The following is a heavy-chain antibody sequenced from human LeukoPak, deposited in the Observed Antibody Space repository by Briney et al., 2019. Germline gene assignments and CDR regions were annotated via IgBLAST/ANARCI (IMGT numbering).Heavy chain of an antibody. CDR3: ARGRTAARRDYWFDP. J-gene: IGHJ5*02. Sequence: GGSLRLSCAASGFTFSSYWMRWVRQAPGKGLEWVSYISSSSSTIYYADSVKGRFTISRDNAKNSRYLQMNSLRAEDTAVYYCARGRTAARRDYWFDPWGQGTLVTVSS. CDR1: GFTFSSYW. D-gene: IGHD6-6*01. CDR2: ISSSSSTI. V-gene: IGHV3-48*04.